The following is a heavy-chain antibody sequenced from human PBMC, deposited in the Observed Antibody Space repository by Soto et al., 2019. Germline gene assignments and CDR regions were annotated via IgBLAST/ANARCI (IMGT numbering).Heavy chain of an antibody. J-gene: IGHJ6*02. Sequence: QTRGSLRLSCAASGFTFSSYGMHWVRQAPGKGLEWVAVIWYDGSNKYYADSVKGRFTISRDNSKNTLYLQMNSLRAEDTAVYYCARGGEWGQRDYYYGMDDWGQGTTVTVSS. CDR1: GFTFSSYG. CDR3: ARGGEWGQRDYYYGMDD. D-gene: IGHD1-26*01. V-gene: IGHV3-33*01. CDR2: IWYDGSNK.